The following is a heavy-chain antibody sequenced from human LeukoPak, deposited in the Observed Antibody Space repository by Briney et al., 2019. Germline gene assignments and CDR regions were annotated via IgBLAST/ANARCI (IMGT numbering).Heavy chain of an antibody. CDR3: AREYSSSWYIDY. CDR1: GFTFSSYA. Sequence: TGRSLRLSCAASGFTFSSYAIHWVRQAPGKGLEWVAFISNNGRNKDYADSVKGRFTISRDNSKNTLYLQMNSLRGDDTAVYYCAREYSSSWYIDYWGQGTLVTVSS. CDR2: ISNNGRNK. J-gene: IGHJ4*02. D-gene: IGHD6-13*01. V-gene: IGHV3-30*04.